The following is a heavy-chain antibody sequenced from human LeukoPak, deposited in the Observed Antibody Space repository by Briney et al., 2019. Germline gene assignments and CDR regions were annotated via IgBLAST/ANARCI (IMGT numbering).Heavy chain of an antibody. CDR1: GFTFSSYA. CDR2: LSGSGGSP. D-gene: IGHD6-13*01. CDR3: ANALGGGNTWYYFDC. Sequence: GGSLRLSCAASGFTFSSYAMSWVRQAPGKGLEWISSLSGSGGSPNYANSVKGRFTISRDNSKNTLYLQMNSLRAEDTAVYYCANALGGGNTWYYFDCWGQGTLVTVSS. V-gene: IGHV3-23*01. J-gene: IGHJ4*02.